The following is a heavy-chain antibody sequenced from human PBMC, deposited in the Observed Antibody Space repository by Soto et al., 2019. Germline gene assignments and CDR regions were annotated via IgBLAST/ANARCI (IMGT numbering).Heavy chain of an antibody. Sequence: VKVSCKASGGPFSSYAISWVRQAPGQGLEWMGGIIPIFGTANYAQKFQRRVTITADESTSTAHMELSSQRSEDTAVYYCARDGPSYYFDYWGQGTLVTVSS. CDR3: ARDGPSYYFDY. V-gene: IGHV1-69*01. CDR1: GGPFSSYA. CDR2: IIPIFGTA. J-gene: IGHJ4*02.